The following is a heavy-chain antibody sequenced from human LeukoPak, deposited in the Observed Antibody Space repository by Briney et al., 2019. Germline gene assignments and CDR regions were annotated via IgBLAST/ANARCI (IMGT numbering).Heavy chain of an antibody. CDR1: GFTFDDYG. Sequence: GGSLRLSCVASGFTFDDYGINWVRQAPGKGLEWVSGIRWKSGSIAYADSVKGRFTISRDNAKNSLYLQMNSLRVEDMALYYCAARRGAAAGTDYFDDWGQGTLVTVSS. CDR2: IRWKSGSI. J-gene: IGHJ4*02. CDR3: AARRGAAAGTDYFDD. V-gene: IGHV3-9*03. D-gene: IGHD6-13*01.